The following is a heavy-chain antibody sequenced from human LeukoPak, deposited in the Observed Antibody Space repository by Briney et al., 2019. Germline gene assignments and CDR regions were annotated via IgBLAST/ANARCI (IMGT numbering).Heavy chain of an antibody. CDR3: ARQPGYSSSWYNSYYYGMDV. CDR1: GYSFTSYW. J-gene: IGHJ6*02. Sequence: GESLMISCKGSGYSFTSYWIGWVRQMPGKGLEWMGIIYPGDSDTRYSPSFQGQVTTSADKSISTAYLQWSSLKASDTAMYYCARQPGYSSSWYNSYYYGMDVWGQGTTVTVSS. CDR2: IYPGDSDT. D-gene: IGHD6-13*01. V-gene: IGHV5-51*01.